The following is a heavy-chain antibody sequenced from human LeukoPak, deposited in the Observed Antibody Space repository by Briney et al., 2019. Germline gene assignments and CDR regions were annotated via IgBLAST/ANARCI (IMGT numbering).Heavy chain of an antibody. CDR3: ARRARDFGDSHAFDV. Sequence: GGSLRLSCVASGLTFSDTNLAWIRQAPGKGLEWISYIRRVPTDLYYADSVKGRFTITRDNAKNSLYLQMNSLRAEDTANYYCARRARDFGDSHAFDVWGQGTMVTVSS. J-gene: IGHJ3*01. CDR2: IRRVPTDL. D-gene: IGHD4-17*01. V-gene: IGHV3-11*01. CDR1: GLTFSDTN.